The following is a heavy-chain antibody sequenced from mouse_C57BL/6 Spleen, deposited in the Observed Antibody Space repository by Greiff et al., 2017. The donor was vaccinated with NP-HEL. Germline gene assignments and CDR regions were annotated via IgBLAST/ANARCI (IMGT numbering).Heavy chain of an antibody. Sequence: EVMLVESGGGLVKPGGSLKLSCAASGFTFSSYTMSWVRQTPEKRLEWVATISGGGGNTYYPDSVKGRFTISRDNAKNTLYLQMSSLRSEDTALYYCARHDHDGFAYWGQGTLVTVSA. CDR2: ISGGGGNT. D-gene: IGHD2-12*01. J-gene: IGHJ3*01. CDR3: ARHDHDGFAY. V-gene: IGHV5-9*01. CDR1: GFTFSSYT.